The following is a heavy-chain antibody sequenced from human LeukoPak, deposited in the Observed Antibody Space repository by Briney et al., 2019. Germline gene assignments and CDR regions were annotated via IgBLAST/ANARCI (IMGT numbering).Heavy chain of an antibody. CDR2: INHSGST. Sequence: SETLSLTCAVYGGSFSGYYWTWIRQPPGKGLGWIGEINHSGSTNYNPSLKSRVTISADTSKNQFSLNLSSVTAADTAVYYCATLGGSGDYTGGWFDPWGQGTLVTVSS. D-gene: IGHD4-17*01. CDR3: ATLGGSGDYTGGWFDP. V-gene: IGHV4-34*01. CDR1: GGSFSGYY. J-gene: IGHJ5*02.